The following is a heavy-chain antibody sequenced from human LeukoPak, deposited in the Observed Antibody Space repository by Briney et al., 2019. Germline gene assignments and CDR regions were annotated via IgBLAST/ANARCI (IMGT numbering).Heavy chain of an antibody. CDR3: ARLIIGSTEDAFDI. D-gene: IGHD3-16*02. J-gene: IGHJ3*02. Sequence: PSETLSLTCTVSGGSISNYYWSWIRLPPGKGLEWIGYIYYSGSTNYNPSLKSRVTISEDTSKNQFSLKLSSVTAADTAVYYCARLIIGSTEDAFDIWGQGTMVTVSS. V-gene: IGHV4-59*01. CDR1: GGSISNYY. CDR2: IYYSGST.